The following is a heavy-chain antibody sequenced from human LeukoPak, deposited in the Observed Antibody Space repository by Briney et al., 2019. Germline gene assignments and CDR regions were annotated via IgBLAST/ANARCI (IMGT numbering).Heavy chain of an antibody. Sequence: ASVKVSCEASGYTFTSYGISWVRQAPGQGLEWMGWISAYNGNTNYAQKLQGRVTMTTDTSTSTAYMELRSLRSDDTAVYYCARDSGVWFGELHDYWGQGTLVTVSS. CDR1: GYTFTSYG. CDR3: ARDSGVWFGELHDY. J-gene: IGHJ4*02. D-gene: IGHD3-10*01. V-gene: IGHV1-18*01. CDR2: ISAYNGNT.